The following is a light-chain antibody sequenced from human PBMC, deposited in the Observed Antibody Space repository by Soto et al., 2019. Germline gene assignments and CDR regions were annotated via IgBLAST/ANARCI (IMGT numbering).Light chain of an antibody. CDR3: CSYAGSSTPYV. Sequence: QSALTQPASVSGSPGQSITISCTGTSSDVGSYNLVSWYQHHPGKAPKLMIYEGRKRPSGVSNRFSGSKSGNTASLTISGLQAEDEADYYCCSYAGSSTPYVFGPGTKLTVL. J-gene: IGLJ1*01. CDR1: SSDVGSYNL. V-gene: IGLV2-23*01. CDR2: EGR.